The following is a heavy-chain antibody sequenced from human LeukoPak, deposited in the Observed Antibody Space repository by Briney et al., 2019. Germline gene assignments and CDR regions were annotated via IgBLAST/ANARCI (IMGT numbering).Heavy chain of an antibody. J-gene: IGHJ6*02. D-gene: IGHD2-2*02. CDR2: IIPIFGTA. Sequence: ASVKVSCKASGGTFSSYAISWARQAPGQGLEWMGGIIPIFGTANYAQKFQGRVTITADESTSTAYMELSSLRSEDTAVYYRARAGYCSSTSCYTLDYYYYYGMDVWGQGTTVTVSS. V-gene: IGHV1-69*13. CDR1: GGTFSSYA. CDR3: ARAGYCSSTSCYTLDYYYYYGMDV.